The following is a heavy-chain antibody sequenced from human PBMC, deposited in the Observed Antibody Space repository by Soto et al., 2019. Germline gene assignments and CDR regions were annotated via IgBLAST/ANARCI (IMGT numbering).Heavy chain of an antibody. CDR1: GYTVSAYT. D-gene: IGHD2-2*01. CDR2: INAGSGNT. J-gene: IGHJ3*02. V-gene: IGHV1-3*01. Sequence: QDQLVQSGAELKKPGASVQVSCKATGYTVSAYTMNWVRQAPGQSLEWMGWINAGSGNTKYSQNFQGRVSITRDTYASTVYMELTCLTSEDTDVYYCARDTETLCQRANDALDIWGQGTMVTVSS. CDR3: ARDTETLCQRANDALDI.